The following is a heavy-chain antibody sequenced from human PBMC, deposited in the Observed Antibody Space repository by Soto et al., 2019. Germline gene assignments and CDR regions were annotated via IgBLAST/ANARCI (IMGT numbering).Heavy chain of an antibody. J-gene: IGHJ6*02. D-gene: IGHD7-27*01. CDR1: GYTFTSDD. CDR3: ARERLLGIDGMDV. Sequence: QVQLVQSGAEVKKPGASVKVSRKASGYTFTSDDINWVRQATGQGLEWMGWMNRNSGNTGYAQKFQGRVTMTWNTSISTGYMELSSLRSEDTAVDYCARERLLGIDGMDVWGQGTTVTVSS. V-gene: IGHV1-8*01. CDR2: MNRNSGNT.